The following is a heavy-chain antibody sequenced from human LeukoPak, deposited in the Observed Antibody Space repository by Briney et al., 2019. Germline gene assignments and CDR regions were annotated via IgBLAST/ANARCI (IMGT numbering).Heavy chain of an antibody. V-gene: IGHV4-30-2*01. CDR2: IYHSGST. CDR3: ARVKWNRWFAP. Sequence: SQTLSLTCAVSGGSISSGGYSWSWIRQPPGKGLEWIGYIYHSGSTYYNPSLKSRVTISVDRSKNQFSLKLSSVTAADTAVYYCARVKWNRWFAPWGQGTLVTVSS. D-gene: IGHD1-20*01. CDR1: GGSISSGGYS. J-gene: IGHJ5*02.